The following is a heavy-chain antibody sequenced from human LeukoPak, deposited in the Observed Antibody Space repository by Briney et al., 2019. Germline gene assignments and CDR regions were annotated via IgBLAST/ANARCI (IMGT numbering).Heavy chain of an antibody. Sequence: PGGSLRLSCAASGFSVSSSYMTWVRQASGKGLEWVSVIYGGGSTYYADSVKGRFAISRDSSKNTLYLQMNSLRAEDTAVYYCARDIGSFFDYWGQGTLVTVSS. J-gene: IGHJ4*02. CDR2: IYGGGST. D-gene: IGHD3-10*01. CDR3: ARDIGSFFDY. CDR1: GFSVSSSY. V-gene: IGHV3-66*01.